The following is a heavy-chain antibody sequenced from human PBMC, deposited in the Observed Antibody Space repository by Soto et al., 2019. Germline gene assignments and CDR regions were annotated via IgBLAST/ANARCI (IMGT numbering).Heavy chain of an antibody. J-gene: IGHJ5*02. V-gene: IGHV4-39*02. CDR3: ARERVLRFLEWPGWFDP. CDR2: IYYSGST. Sequence: SETLSLTCTVSGGSISSSSYYWGWIRQPPGKGLEWIGSIYYSGSTYYNPSLKSRVTISVDTSKNQFSLKLSSVTAADTAVYYCARERVLRFLEWPGWFDPWGQGTLVTVSS. CDR1: GGSISSSSYY. D-gene: IGHD3-3*01.